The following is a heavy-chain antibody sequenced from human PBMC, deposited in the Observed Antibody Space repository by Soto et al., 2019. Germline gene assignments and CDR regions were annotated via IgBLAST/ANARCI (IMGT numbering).Heavy chain of an antibody. CDR2: IYSGGST. D-gene: IGHD3-10*01. CDR1: GFTVSSNY. V-gene: IGHV3-53*04. CDR3: ARDAIVRDPASWHYYYYMDV. J-gene: IGHJ6*03. Sequence: EVQLVESGGGLVQPGGSLRLSCAASGFTVSSNYMSWVRQAPGKGLEWVSVIYSGGSTYYADSVKCRFTISRHNSKNTLYLQLNSLRAEDTAVYYCARDAIVRDPASWHYYYYMDVWGKGTTVTVSS.